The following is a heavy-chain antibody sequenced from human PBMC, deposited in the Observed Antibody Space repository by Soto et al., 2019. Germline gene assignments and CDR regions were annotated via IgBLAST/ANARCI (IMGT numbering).Heavy chain of an antibody. CDR1: GYTFTSYG. Sequence: GASVKVSCKASGYTFTSYGISWVRQAPGQGLEWMGWISAYNGNTNYAQKLQGRVTMTTDTSTSTAYMELSSLRSDDTAVYYCARAQLTKTDYYCSGSYPEDYYYGMDVWGQGTTVTVSS. CDR3: ARAQLTKTDYYCSGSYPEDYYYGMDV. D-gene: IGHD3-10*01. V-gene: IGHV1-18*01. CDR2: ISAYNGNT. J-gene: IGHJ6*02.